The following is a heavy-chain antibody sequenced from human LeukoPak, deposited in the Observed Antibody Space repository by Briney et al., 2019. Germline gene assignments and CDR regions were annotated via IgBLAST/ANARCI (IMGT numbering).Heavy chain of an antibody. CDR1: GGSISTYY. CDR3: ARDYYDSSGYPYAFDI. Sequence: SETLSLTCTVSGGSISTYYWSWIRQPAGKGLEWIGRIYTTGSTNYNPSLKSRVTMSVDTSKNQFSLKLSSVTAADTAVYYCARDYYDSSGYPYAFDIWGQGTMVTVSS. J-gene: IGHJ3*02. D-gene: IGHD3-22*01. V-gene: IGHV4-4*07. CDR2: IYTTGST.